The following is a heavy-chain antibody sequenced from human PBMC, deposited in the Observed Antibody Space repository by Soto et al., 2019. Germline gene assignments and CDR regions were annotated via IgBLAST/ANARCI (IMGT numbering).Heavy chain of an antibody. Sequence: QVQLVQSGAEVKKPGSSVKVSCKASGSTFSSYAISWVRQAPGQGLEWMGGVIPIFGPANYAQKFQGRVTIAADESTRTAYMELSSLRSEDKAVYYCARLLSLSERFDPWGQGTLVTGSS. CDR3: ARLLSLSERFDP. J-gene: IGHJ5*02. D-gene: IGHD2-2*01. CDR2: VIPIFGPA. V-gene: IGHV1-69*01. CDR1: GSTFSSYA.